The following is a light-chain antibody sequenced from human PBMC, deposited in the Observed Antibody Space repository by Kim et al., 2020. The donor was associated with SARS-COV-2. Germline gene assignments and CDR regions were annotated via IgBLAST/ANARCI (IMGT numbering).Light chain of an antibody. CDR2: EDD. Sequence: NFMLTQPHSVSESPGKTVTISCTRSSGSIDSNYGQWYQQRPGSAPINVIYEDDKKPSGVPDRFSGSIDSSSNSASLTISGLKTEDEADYYCQSYDSSNVIFGGGTQLTVL. J-gene: IGLJ2*01. CDR1: SGSIDSNY. CDR3: QSYDSSNVI. V-gene: IGLV6-57*03.